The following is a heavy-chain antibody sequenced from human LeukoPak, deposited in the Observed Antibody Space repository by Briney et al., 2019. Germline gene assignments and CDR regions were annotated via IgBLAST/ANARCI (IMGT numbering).Heavy chain of an antibody. J-gene: IGHJ4*02. D-gene: IGHD4-17*01. Sequence: GGSLRLSCAASGFTFSSYGMHWVRQAPGKGLEWVAFIRYDGSNKYYAGSVKGRFAISKDNSKNTLYLQMSSLRAEDTAVYYCAKPQADYGDPLWDWGQGTLVTVSS. CDR1: GFTFSSYG. CDR3: AKPQADYGDPLWD. V-gene: IGHV3-30*02. CDR2: IRYDGSNK.